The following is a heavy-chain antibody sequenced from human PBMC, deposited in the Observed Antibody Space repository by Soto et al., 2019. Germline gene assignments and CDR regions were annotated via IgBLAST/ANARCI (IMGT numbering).Heavy chain of an antibody. CDR1: GFSFTNFA. J-gene: IGHJ4*02. CDR2: IGASGDIT. D-gene: IGHD2-21*02. V-gene: IGHV3-23*01. CDR3: AKDDFTDRGDDYKGGFDY. Sequence: GGSLRLSCAASGFSFTNFAMSWVRQAPGEGLEWVAGIGASGDITWYADSVKGRLSISRDNSKNTLYLQLNSLRFEDTAVYYCAKDDFTDRGDDYKGGFDYWGQGTLVTVSS.